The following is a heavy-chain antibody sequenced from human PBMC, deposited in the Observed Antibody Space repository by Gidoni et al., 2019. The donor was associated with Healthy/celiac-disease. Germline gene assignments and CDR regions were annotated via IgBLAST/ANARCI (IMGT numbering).Heavy chain of an antibody. CDR2: IIPILGTA. Sequence: QVQLVQSGAEVKKPGSSVKVSCKASGGTFSSYAISWVRQAPGQGLEWMGGIIPILGTANYAQKFQGRVTITADESTSTAYMELSSLRSEDTAVYYCASNGVVVAVKYYYYGMDVWGQGTTVTVSS. V-gene: IGHV1-69*01. CDR3: ASNGVVVAVKYYYYGMDV. J-gene: IGHJ6*02. CDR1: GGTFSSYA. D-gene: IGHD2-15*01.